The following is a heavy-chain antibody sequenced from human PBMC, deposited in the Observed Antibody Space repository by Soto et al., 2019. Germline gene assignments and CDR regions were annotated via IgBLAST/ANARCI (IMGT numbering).Heavy chain of an antibody. V-gene: IGHV3-7*03. CDR2: IKQDGSEK. J-gene: IGHJ3*02. Sequence: PGGSLRLSCAASGFTFSSYWMSWVRQAPGKGPEWVANIKQDGSEKYYVDSVKGRFTISRDNAKNSLYLQMNSLRAEDTAAYYCARPDSSGWYDAFDIWGQGTMVTVSS. CDR3: ARPDSSGWYDAFDI. CDR1: GFTFSSYW. D-gene: IGHD6-19*01.